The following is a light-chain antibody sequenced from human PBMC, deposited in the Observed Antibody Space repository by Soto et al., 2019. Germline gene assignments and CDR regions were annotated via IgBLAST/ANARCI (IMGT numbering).Light chain of an antibody. Sequence: EIAMSQSPDTLSVCPGERATLSCRASQSVNSRLAWYQQKPGQAPRLLIYSASTRATDFPARFSGGGSGTDFTLTISGLQSEDFAVYYCQQYSSWPTTFGQGTKVDIK. CDR2: SAS. J-gene: IGKJ1*01. CDR3: QQYSSWPTT. CDR1: QSVNSR. V-gene: IGKV3-15*01.